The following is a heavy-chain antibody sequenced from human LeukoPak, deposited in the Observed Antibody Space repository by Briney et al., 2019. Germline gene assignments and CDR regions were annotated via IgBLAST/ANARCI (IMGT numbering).Heavy chain of an antibody. Sequence: GGSLRLSCAASGFTFSSYGMHWVRQAPGKGLEWVAFTRYDGSNKYYADSVKGRFTISRDNSKNTLYLQMNSLRAEDTAVYYCAKDQGVLMAIVVVPFDYWGQGTLVTVSS. CDR3: AKDQGVLMAIVVVPFDY. CDR1: GFTFSSYG. CDR2: TRYDGSNK. D-gene: IGHD3-22*01. V-gene: IGHV3-30*02. J-gene: IGHJ4*02.